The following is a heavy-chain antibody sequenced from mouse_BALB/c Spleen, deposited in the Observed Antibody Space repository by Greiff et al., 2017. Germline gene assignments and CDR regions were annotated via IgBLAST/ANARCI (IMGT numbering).Heavy chain of an antibody. V-gene: IGHV5-9*03. D-gene: IGHD1-1*01. CDR2: ISSGGGNT. CDR3: ARSRTTVVSFDY. CDR1: GFTFSSYT. J-gene: IGHJ2*01. Sequence: EVQRVESGGGLVKPGGSLKLSCAASGFTFSSYTMSWVRQTPEKRLEWVATISSGGGNTYYPDSVKGRFTISRDNAKNNLYLQMSSLRSEDTALYYCARSRTTVVSFDYWGQGTTLTVAS.